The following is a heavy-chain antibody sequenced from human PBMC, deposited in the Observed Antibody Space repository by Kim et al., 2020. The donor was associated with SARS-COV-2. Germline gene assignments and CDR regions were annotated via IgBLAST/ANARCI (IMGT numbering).Heavy chain of an antibody. Sequence: GGSLRLSCAASGFTFRSYGMHWVRQAPGKGLEWVAVIWNDGTNKYYADSVRGRFTISRDNSKDTVYLQMNSLRAEDTAVYYCARGDSNTSYYYYMDVWGKGTTVTVSS. J-gene: IGHJ6*03. CDR3: ARGDSNTSYYYYMDV. D-gene: IGHD6-13*01. V-gene: IGHV3-33*01. CDR2: IWNDGTNK. CDR1: GFTFRSYG.